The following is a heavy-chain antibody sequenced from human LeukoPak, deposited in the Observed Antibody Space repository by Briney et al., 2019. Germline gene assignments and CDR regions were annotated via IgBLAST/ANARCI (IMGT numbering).Heavy chain of an antibody. Sequence: GESLEISLKGSGYRFTSYWISWVRPMPGKGLEWMGRIDPSEYYTIYSPPFEGHVTISADKSISTAYLQWSSLKAPDTAMYYCARHDCGDQGDDYWGQGTLVTVSS. CDR1: GYRFTSYW. CDR3: ARHDCGDQGDDY. CDR2: IDPSEYYT. D-gene: IGHD4-17*01. J-gene: IGHJ4*02. V-gene: IGHV5-10-1*01.